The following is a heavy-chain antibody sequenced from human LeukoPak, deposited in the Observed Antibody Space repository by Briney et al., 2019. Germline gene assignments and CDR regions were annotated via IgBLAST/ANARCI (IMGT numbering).Heavy chain of an antibody. J-gene: IGHJ4*02. CDR1: GGSISSSSYY. CDR3: ARGGRDHYYYFDY. CDR2: FYYSGRT. D-gene: IGHD2/OR15-2a*01. V-gene: IGHV4-39*07. Sequence: SETLSLTCTVSGGSISSSSYYWGWIRQPPGKGVEWIGSFYYSGRTYYNPSLKSRVTISIVTSKNQFSLKLSSVTGADTAVYYCARGGRDHYYYFDYWGQGTLVTVCS.